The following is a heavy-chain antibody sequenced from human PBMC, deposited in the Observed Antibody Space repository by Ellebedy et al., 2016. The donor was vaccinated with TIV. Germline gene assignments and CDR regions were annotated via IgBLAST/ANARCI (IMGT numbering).Heavy chain of an antibody. Sequence: SETLSLXXTVSGGSISSGGYYWSWIRQHPGKGLEWIGYIYYSGSTNYNPSLKSRVTISVDTSKNQFSLKLSSVTAADTAVYYCARVGYSYGIPFDYWGQGTLVTVSS. J-gene: IGHJ4*02. CDR3: ARVGYSYGIPFDY. CDR1: GGSISSGGYY. V-gene: IGHV4-61*08. D-gene: IGHD5-18*01. CDR2: IYYSGST.